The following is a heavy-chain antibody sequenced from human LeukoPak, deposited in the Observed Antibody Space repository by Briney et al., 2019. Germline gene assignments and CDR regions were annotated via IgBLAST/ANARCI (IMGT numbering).Heavy chain of an antibody. Sequence: GGSLRLSCAASGFTFSSYWMHWVRHAPGKGLVWVSRINSDGSSTSYADSVKGRFTISRDNAKNTLYLQMNSLRAEDTAVYYCARANPYYYGSGSYNYWGQGTLVTVSS. CDR3: ARANPYYYGSGSYNY. D-gene: IGHD3-10*01. CDR1: GFTFSSYW. V-gene: IGHV3-74*01. CDR2: INSDGSST. J-gene: IGHJ4*02.